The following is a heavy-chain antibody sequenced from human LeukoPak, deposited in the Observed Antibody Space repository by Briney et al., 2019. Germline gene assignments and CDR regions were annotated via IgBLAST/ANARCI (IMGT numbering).Heavy chain of an antibody. V-gene: IGHV3-20*04. Sequence: PGGSLRLSCAASGFTFDDYGMSWVRQTPGRGLGWVSGINWHGGITGYTDSVKGRFTISRDNAKNSLYLQMNSLRAEDTALYYCARGIPPITMVRGVMISTEHNFDYWGQGTLVTVSS. D-gene: IGHD3-10*01. J-gene: IGHJ4*02. CDR3: ARGIPPITMVRGVMISTEHNFDY. CDR2: INWHGGIT. CDR1: GFTFDDYG.